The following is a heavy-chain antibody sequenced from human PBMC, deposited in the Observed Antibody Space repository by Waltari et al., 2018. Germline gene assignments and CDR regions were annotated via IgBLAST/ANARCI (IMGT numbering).Heavy chain of an antibody. D-gene: IGHD1-26*01. CDR2: IRNKANFYST. Sequence: EVQLVESGGGLVQPGGSLRLSCAASGFTFSDHYMDWVRQAPGKGLAWVARIRNKANFYSTEYVPSVKGRFTISRDDSKSSLYLQMNGLKSEYTAVYYCVRIRLGPTTRIFDSWGQGTLVTVSS. CDR3: VRIRLGPTTRIFDS. J-gene: IGHJ4*02. CDR1: GFTFSDHY. V-gene: IGHV3-72*01.